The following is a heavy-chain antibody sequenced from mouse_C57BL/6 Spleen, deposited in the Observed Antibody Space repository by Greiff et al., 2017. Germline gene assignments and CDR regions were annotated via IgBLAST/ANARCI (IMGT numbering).Heavy chain of an antibody. V-gene: IGHV5-9-1*02. CDR3: TRDSHYGSSIDY. Sequence: DVQLVESGEGLVKPGGSLKLSCAASGFTFSSYAMSWVRQTPEKRLEWVAYISSGGDYIYYADTVKGRFTISRDNARNTLYLQMSSLKSEDTAMYYCTRDSHYGSSIDYWGQGTTLTVSS. J-gene: IGHJ2*01. D-gene: IGHD1-1*01. CDR2: ISSGGDYI. CDR1: GFTFSSYA.